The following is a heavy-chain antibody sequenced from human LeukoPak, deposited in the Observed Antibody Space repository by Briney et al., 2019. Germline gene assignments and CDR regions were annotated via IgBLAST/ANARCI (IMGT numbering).Heavy chain of an antibody. CDR3: ARCTTGRTFGSLREIKRSREIGY. Sequence: GGSLRLSCAASGFTFSSYWMSWVRQAPGKGLEWVANIKKDGSEKYYVDSVKGRFTISRDNAKTSLYLQMNSLRVEDTAVYYCARCTTGRTFGSLREIKRSREIGYWGQGTLVTVSS. D-gene: IGHD1-1*01. CDR1: GFTFSSYW. CDR2: IKKDGSEK. V-gene: IGHV3-7*01. J-gene: IGHJ4*02.